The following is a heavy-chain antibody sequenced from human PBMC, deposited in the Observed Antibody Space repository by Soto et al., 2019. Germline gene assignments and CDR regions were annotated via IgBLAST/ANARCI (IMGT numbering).Heavy chain of an antibody. J-gene: IGHJ5*02. CDR3: AKDLSGGDCP. D-gene: IGHD2-21*02. V-gene: IGHV3-23*01. CDR2: ISGSGGST. CDR1: GFAFSSYT. Sequence: GVLRLSCAASGFAFSSYTMNWVRQAPGKGLEWVSSISGSGGSTYYADSVKGRFIISRDNPENTVYLQMNTLRVEDTAVYYCAKDLSGGDCPWGQGTLVTVSS.